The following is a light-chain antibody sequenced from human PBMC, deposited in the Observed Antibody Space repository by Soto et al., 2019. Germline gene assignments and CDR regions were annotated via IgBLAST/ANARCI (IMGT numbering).Light chain of an antibody. Sequence: DIQMTQSPSSLSASVGDRVTITCRASQSISTYLNWYQQKPGNAPKLLIYRASSLQSGVPSRFSGSGSGTGFTLTISSLQPEDFATYYCQQSFSTPLFTFGPGTKVDIK. CDR2: RAS. CDR3: QQSFSTPLFT. CDR1: QSISTY. V-gene: IGKV1-39*01. J-gene: IGKJ3*01.